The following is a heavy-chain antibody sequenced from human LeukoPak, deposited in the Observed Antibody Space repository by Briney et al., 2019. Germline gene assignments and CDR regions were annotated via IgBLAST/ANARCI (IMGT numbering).Heavy chain of an antibody. D-gene: IGHD1-26*01. CDR3: AKRVGGTPDY. J-gene: IGHJ4*02. Sequence: GGSLRLSCAASGFIFKNYAMMWVRQAPGKGLEWVSAIGGDGVGKDYADYVKGRFTISRDNFKDTVYLEMNSLRVEDTALYYCAKRVGGTPDYWGLGTLVTVAS. V-gene: IGHV3-23*01. CDR1: GFIFKNYA. CDR2: IGGDGVGK.